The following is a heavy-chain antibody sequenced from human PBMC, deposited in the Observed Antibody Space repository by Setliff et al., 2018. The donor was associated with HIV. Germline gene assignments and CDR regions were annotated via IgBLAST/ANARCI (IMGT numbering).Heavy chain of an antibody. D-gene: IGHD2-2*01. V-gene: IGHV4-34*01. CDR1: GGPLSGHY. J-gene: IGHJ4*02. CDR2: TSHSGET. CDR3: VTSSSWSSRLNF. Sequence: PSETLSLTCAVYGGPLSGHYWSWIRQPPGQGLEWIGETSHSGETNYNPSLKGRVTISVDTSKNQFSLKLTSVTAADTAVYYCVTSSSWSSRLNFWGPGMLVTVSS.